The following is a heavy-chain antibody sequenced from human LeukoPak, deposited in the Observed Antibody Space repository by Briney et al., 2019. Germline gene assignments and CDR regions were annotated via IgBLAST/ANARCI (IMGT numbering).Heavy chain of an antibody. Sequence: GGSLRLSCAASGFTFSSYWMHWVRQAPGKGLVWVSRIQTNGSGTTYADSVKGRFTISRDNTKNTLYLQMNSLRAEDTAVYYCARGRDYVWGSYRPLDYWGQGTLVTVSS. J-gene: IGHJ4*02. CDR1: GFTFSSYW. V-gene: IGHV3-74*01. CDR2: IQTNGSGT. D-gene: IGHD3-16*02. CDR3: ARGRDYVWGSYRPLDY.